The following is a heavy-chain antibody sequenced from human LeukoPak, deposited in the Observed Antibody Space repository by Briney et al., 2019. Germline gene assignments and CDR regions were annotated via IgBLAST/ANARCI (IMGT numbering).Heavy chain of an antibody. V-gene: IGHV4-59*01. D-gene: IGHD3-22*01. J-gene: IGHJ3*02. CDR2: IYYSGTT. Sequence: SETLSLTCTVSGGSISSYYWRWIRQPPGAGLQWIGYIYYSGTTKYNPCLKSRVTISVDTSNNQFSLKLSSVTAADTAVYYCAREGVYYYDSSGSGGAFDIWGQGTMVSVSS. CDR3: AREGVYYYDSSGSGGAFDI. CDR1: GGSISSYY.